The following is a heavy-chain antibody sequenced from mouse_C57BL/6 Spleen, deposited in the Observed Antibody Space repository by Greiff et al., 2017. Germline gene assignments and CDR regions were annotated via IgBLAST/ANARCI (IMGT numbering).Heavy chain of an antibody. CDR3: ASDYYGSSYYFDY. CDR1: GFTFSDYG. J-gene: IGHJ2*01. Sequence: EVKLVESGGGLVKPGGSLKLSCAASGFTFSDYGMHWVRQAPEKGLEWVAYISSGSSTIYYADTVKGRFTISRDNAKNTLFLQMTSLRSEDTAMYYCASDYYGSSYYFDYWGQGTTLTVSS. V-gene: IGHV5-17*01. CDR2: ISSGSSTI. D-gene: IGHD1-1*01.